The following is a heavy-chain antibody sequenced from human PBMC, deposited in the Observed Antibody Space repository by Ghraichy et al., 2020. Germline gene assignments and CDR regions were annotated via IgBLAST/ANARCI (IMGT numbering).Heavy chain of an antibody. CDR1: GGSISSYY. V-gene: IGHV4-59*01. CDR2: IYYSGST. Sequence: SETLSLTCTVSGGSISSYYWSWIRQPPGKGLEWIGYIYYSGSTNYNPSLKSRVTISVDTSKNQFSLKLSSVTAADTAVYYCASQTYYYDSSGYYYGAVYAFDIWGQGTVVTVSS. CDR3: ASQTYYYDSSGYYYGAVYAFDI. J-gene: IGHJ3*02. D-gene: IGHD3-22*01.